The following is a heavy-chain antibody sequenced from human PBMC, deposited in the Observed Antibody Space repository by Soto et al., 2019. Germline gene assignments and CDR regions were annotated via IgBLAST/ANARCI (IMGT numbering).Heavy chain of an antibody. CDR2: INHSGST. CDR1: GGSVSSGSYY. J-gene: IGHJ6*02. CDR3: ARVRRVAAAGKRYYYYGMDV. V-gene: IGHV4-61*01. Sequence: SETLSLTCTVSGGSVSSGSYYWSWIRQPPGKGLEWIGEINHSGSTNYNPSLKSRVTISVDTSKNQFSLKLSSVTAADTAVYYCARVRRVAAAGKRYYYYGMDVWGQGTTVTVSS. D-gene: IGHD6-13*01.